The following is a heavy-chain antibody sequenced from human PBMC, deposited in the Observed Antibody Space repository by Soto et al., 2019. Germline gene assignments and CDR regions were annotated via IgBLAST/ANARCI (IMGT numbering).Heavy chain of an antibody. D-gene: IGHD6-19*01. CDR1: GYTFTSYA. CDR2: INAGNGNT. Sequence: ASVKVSCKASGYTFTSYAMHWVRQAPGQRLEWMGWINAGNGNTKYSQKFQGRVTITRDTSASTAYMELSSMRSEDTAVYYCARGKRPGRYSSGWYDYFDYWGQGTLVTVSS. J-gene: IGHJ4*02. CDR3: ARGKRPGRYSSGWYDYFDY. V-gene: IGHV1-3*01.